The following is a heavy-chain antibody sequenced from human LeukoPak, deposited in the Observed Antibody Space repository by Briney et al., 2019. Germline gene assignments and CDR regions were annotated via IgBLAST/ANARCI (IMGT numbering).Heavy chain of an antibody. V-gene: IGHV4-4*07. Sequence: SETLSLTCTVSGGSISSYYWSWIRQPAGKGLEWIGRIYTSGSNNYNPSLKSRVTMSVDTSKNQFSLKLSSVTAADTAVYYCARDVTMVRGVIIVYNWFDPWGQGTLVTVSS. CDR1: GGSISSYY. D-gene: IGHD3-10*01. CDR3: ARDVTMVRGVIIVYNWFDP. CDR2: IYTSGSN. J-gene: IGHJ5*02.